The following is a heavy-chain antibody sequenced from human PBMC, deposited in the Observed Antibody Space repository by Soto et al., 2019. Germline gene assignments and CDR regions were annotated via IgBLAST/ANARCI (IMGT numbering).Heavy chain of an antibody. CDR2: ISSDGTNK. J-gene: IGHJ6*02. CDR1: GFIFSSYA. CDR3: ARDQGRWEHNLDV. Sequence: QVQLVESGGGVVQPGSSLRLSCAASGFIFSSYAVHWVRQAPGKGLEWVAVISSDGTNKYYADSVKGRFTISRDNSKNTGDLKESSLRVEYRAREYGARDQGRWEHNLDVWGQGTTVTVSS. V-gene: IGHV3-30-3*01. D-gene: IGHD1-26*01.